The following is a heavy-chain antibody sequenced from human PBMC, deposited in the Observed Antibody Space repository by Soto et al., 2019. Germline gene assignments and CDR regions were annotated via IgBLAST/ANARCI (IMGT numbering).Heavy chain of an antibody. CDR3: TKDEAGSPFRY. CDR2: VFHSGIT. Sequence: VQLRESGPGQVKTSGTLSLTCAVSGGSMKTTNWWSWVRQPPAKGLAWIGEVFHSGITRYNPSLKSRATVSVDTSKNQFFLNLASVTAADTAVYYCTKDEAGSPFRYWGQGALVTVSS. V-gene: IGHV4-4*02. CDR1: GGSMKTTNW. J-gene: IGHJ4*02. D-gene: IGHD3-10*01.